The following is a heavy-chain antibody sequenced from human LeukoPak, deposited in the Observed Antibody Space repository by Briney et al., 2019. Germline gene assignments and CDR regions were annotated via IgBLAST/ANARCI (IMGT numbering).Heavy chain of an antibody. CDR1: GYTFTSYG. Sequence: ASVKVSCKASGYTFTSYGISWVRQAPGQGLEWMGWISAYNGNTNYAQKLQGRVTMTTDTSTSTAYMELRSLRSDDTAVYYCASGPMNYYDSSGYYHYWGQGTLVTVSS. V-gene: IGHV1-18*01. D-gene: IGHD3-22*01. CDR2: ISAYNGNT. J-gene: IGHJ4*02. CDR3: ASGPMNYYDSSGYYHY.